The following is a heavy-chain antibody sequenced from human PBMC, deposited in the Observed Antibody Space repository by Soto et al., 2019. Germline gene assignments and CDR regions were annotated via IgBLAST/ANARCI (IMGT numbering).Heavy chain of an antibody. J-gene: IGHJ6*02. V-gene: IGHV4-30-4*01. CDR3: AREPLRVCGMDV. CDR2: IYYSGST. Sequence: QVQLQESGPGLVKPSQTLSLTCTVSGGSISSGDYYWSWIRQPPGKGLEWIGYIYYSGSTYYNPSLKRRVTISVDTSQNPFSLKLKSVTAADTAVYYCAREPLRVCGMDVWGQGTTVTVSS. CDR1: GGSISSGDYY.